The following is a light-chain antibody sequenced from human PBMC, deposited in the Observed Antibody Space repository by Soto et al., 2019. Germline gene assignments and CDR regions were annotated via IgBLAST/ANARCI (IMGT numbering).Light chain of an antibody. CDR1: NSNIGAGSG. V-gene: IGLV1-40*01. J-gene: IGLJ2*01. CDR2: ANT. Sequence: QSVLTQPPSVTGAPGQRVTISCTGNNSNIGAGSGVNWYQQFPDKAPKLLIYANTHRPSGVPDRFSGSTSATSTSLAITGLQTQDEADYYCQSCDSSLTGLIFGGGTKLTVL. CDR3: QSCDSSLTGLI.